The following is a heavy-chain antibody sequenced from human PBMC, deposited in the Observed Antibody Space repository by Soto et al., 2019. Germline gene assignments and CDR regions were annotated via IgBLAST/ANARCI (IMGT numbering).Heavy chain of an antibody. CDR3: TRDVSNRGWYHFDY. CDR1: GFTFGGYA. J-gene: IGHJ4*02. D-gene: IGHD6-19*01. CDR2: IRSKAYGGTT. Sequence: GGSLRLSCTASGFTFGGYALSWFRQAPGKGLEWVSFIRSKAYGGTTEYAASVKGRFAISRDDSKSIAYLQMNSLKTEDTAVYYCTRDVSNRGWYHFDYWGQGTLVTVSS. V-gene: IGHV3-49*03.